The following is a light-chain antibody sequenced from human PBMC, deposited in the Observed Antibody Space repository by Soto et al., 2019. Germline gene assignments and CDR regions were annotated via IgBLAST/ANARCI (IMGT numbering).Light chain of an antibody. CDR3: QHYSRSASFIT. Sequence: EIVLTQSPGTLSLSPGERATLSCRASQSVGNTYLAWYQQKPGQAPKLLIYDAASRATGIPDRFSGSGSGTDFTLTISRLEPEDFAVYYCQHYSRSASFITFGPGTKVDMK. CDR2: DAA. V-gene: IGKV3-20*01. J-gene: IGKJ3*01. CDR1: QSVGNTY.